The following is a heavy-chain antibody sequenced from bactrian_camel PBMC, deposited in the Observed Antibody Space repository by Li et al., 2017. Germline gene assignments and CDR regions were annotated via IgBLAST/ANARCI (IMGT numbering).Heavy chain of an antibody. D-gene: IGHD4*01. CDR3: SADWDGPGDDGHPCSSFLRY. Sequence: VQLVESGGGPVQAGGSLTLSCKFSGFTYSSVCMGWFRQAPGQEREGVAAIYTGLGSKYYADSVKGRFAISRVNANNTMSLQLNNLRPEDTAMYYCSADWDGPGDDGHPCSSFLRYWGQGTQVTVS. J-gene: IGHJ4*01. CDR1: GFTYSSVC. V-gene: IGHV3S31*01. CDR2: IYTGLGSK.